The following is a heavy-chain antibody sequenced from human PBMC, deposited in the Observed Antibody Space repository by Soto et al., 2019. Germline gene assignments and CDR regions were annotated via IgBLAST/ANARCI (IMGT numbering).Heavy chain of an antibody. CDR2: ISGSGGTT. Sequence: GGSLRLSCAASGFTFSSYAMSWVRQAPGRGLEWVSAISGSGGTTYYADSVKGRFTFSRDNSKNTLYLQMNSLRAEDTAVYYCVKTANGWFSAFDIWGQGTMVTVSS. J-gene: IGHJ3*02. V-gene: IGHV3-23*01. CDR3: VKTANGWFSAFDI. D-gene: IGHD6-19*01. CDR1: GFTFSSYA.